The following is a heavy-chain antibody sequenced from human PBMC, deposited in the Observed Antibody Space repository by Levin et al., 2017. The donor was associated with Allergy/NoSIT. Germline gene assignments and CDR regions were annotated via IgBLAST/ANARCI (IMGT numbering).Heavy chain of an antibody. Sequence: GGSLRLSCAASGFTFNNYAMNWVRQAPGKGLEWVSAISGSGGTTYYADSVKGRFTISRDNSKNTLYLQMNSLRAEDTAVYYCAKLIWTKGDYMDVWGKGTTVTVSS. CDR2: ISGSGGTT. V-gene: IGHV3-23*01. CDR1: GFTFNNYA. J-gene: IGHJ6*03. D-gene: IGHD3-10*01. CDR3: AKLIWTKGDYMDV.